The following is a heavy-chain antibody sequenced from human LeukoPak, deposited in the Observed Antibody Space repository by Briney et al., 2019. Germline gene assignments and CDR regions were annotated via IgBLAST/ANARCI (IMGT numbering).Heavy chain of an antibody. J-gene: IGHJ4*02. CDR3: ARHVTTVTFLDF. Sequence: SSETLSLTCTVSGGSVSSGDYYWSWIRQPPGKGLEWIGYIYNSGSTYYNPSLKSRLTISEDTSKNQFSLKLSSVTAADTAVYFCARHVTTVTFLDFWGQGTLVTVSS. CDR2: IYNSGST. D-gene: IGHD4-11*01. V-gene: IGHV4-30-4*01. CDR1: GGSVSSGDYY.